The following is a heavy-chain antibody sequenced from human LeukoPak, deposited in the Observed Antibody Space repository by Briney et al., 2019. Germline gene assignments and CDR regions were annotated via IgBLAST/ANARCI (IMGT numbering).Heavy chain of an antibody. Sequence: ASVKVSCKASGYTFTSYDINWVRQATGQGLEWMGWMNPNSGNTGYAQKFQGRVTITRNTSISTAYMELSSLRSEDTAVYYCARVYSSSWQYCYYYMDVWGKGTTVTVSS. V-gene: IGHV1-8*03. CDR2: MNPNSGNT. CDR3: ARVYSSSWQYCYYYMDV. CDR1: GYTFTSYD. D-gene: IGHD6-13*01. J-gene: IGHJ6*03.